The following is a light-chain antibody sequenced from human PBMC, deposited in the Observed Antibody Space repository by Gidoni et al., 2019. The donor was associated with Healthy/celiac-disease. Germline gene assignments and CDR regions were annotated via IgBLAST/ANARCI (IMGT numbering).Light chain of an antibody. V-gene: IGKV1-9*01. CDR2: AAS. CDR1: QGISSY. Sequence: DIQLTQSPSFLSASVGARVTITRRASQGISSYLAWYQQKPGKAPKLLIYAASTVQSGVPPRFSGSGSGTEFTLTISSLQPEDFATYYCQQLNSYPLTFGQGTKLEIK. J-gene: IGKJ2*01. CDR3: QQLNSYPLT.